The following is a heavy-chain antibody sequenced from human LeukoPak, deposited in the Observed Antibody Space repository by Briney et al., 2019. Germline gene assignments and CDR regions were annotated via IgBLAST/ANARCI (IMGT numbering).Heavy chain of an antibody. Sequence: GTSLRLSCAASGFTFSSYGMHWVRQAPGKGLEWVATIWYDGSHEYYGDSVKGRFSISRDNSKDTLDLEMNSLRAEDTAVYFCARDHSRLPLIWYFDLRGRGTLVTVSS. CDR3: ARDHSRLPLIWYFDL. CDR2: IWYDGSHE. J-gene: IGHJ2*01. CDR1: GFTFSSYG. V-gene: IGHV3-33*01. D-gene: IGHD2-21*01.